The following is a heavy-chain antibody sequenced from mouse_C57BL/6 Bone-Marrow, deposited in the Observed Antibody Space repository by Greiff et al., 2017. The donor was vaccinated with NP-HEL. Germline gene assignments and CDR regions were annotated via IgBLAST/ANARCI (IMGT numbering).Heavy chain of an antibody. J-gene: IGHJ2*01. CDR3: TVIATAPFDY. CDR1: GFNFKDDY. D-gene: IGHD1-1*01. V-gene: IGHV14-4*01. CDR2: IDPENGDT. Sequence: EVQLQQPGAELVRPGASVKLSCTASGFNFKDDYMHWVKQRPEQGLEWIGWIDPENGDTEYNSKFQGTATITADTSSNTAYLQLSSLTSEDTAVDHCTVIATAPFDYGGQGTTLTVSS.